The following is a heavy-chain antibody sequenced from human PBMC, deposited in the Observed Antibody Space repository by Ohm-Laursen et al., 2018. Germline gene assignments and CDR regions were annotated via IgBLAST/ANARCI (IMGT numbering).Heavy chain of an antibody. V-gene: IGHV4-59*08. CDR1: GGSISTYY. J-gene: IGHJ4*02. CDR3: ARYNSTWYDY. Sequence: SQTLSLTCTVSGGSISTYYWNWIRQPPGTGLEWIGYIYYSGSTNYNPSLKSRFTISVDTSKNQSSLKLSSVTAADTAVYYFARYNSTWYDYWGQGTLVTVSS. CDR2: IYYSGST. D-gene: IGHD6-13*01.